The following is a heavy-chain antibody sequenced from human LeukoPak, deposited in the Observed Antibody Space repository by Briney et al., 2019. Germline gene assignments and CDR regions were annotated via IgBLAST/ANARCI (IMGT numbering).Heavy chain of an antibody. CDR2: INPNSGGT. J-gene: IGHJ4*02. D-gene: IGHD3-22*01. Sequence: ASVKVSCKASGYTFTGYYMHWVRQAPGQGLEWMGWINPNSGGTNYAQKFQGRVTMTTDTSTSTAYMELRSLRSDDTAVYYCARGGNYYDSTIGFDYWGQGTLVTVSS. CDR3: ARGGNYYDSTIGFDY. CDR1: GYTFTGYY. V-gene: IGHV1-2*02.